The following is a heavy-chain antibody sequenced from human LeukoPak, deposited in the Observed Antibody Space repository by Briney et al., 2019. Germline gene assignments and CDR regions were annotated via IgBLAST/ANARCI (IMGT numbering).Heavy chain of an antibody. CDR2: INHSGST. Sequence: SETLSLTCAVYGGSFSGYYWSWIRQPPGKGLEWIGEINHSGSTNYNPSLRSRVTISVDTSKNQFSLKLSSVTAADTAVYYCARGGLYDYVWGSYRYRSRYFDYWGQGTLVTVSS. CDR3: ARGGLYDYVWGSYRYRSRYFDY. D-gene: IGHD3-16*02. CDR1: GGSFSGYY. J-gene: IGHJ4*02. V-gene: IGHV4-34*01.